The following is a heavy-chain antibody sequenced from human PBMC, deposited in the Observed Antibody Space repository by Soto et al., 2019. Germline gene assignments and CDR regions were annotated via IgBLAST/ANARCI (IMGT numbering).Heavy chain of an antibody. CDR2: IIPIFGTA. J-gene: IGHJ4*02. Sequence: QVQLVQSGAEVKKPGSSVKVSCKASGGTFSSYAISWVRQAPGQGLEWMGGIIPIFGTANYAQKFQGRVTITADESTSTADMELSSLRSEDTAVYYCARVENGYCSGGSCYRFDYWGQGTLVTVSS. CDR3: ARVENGYCSGGSCYRFDY. D-gene: IGHD2-15*01. V-gene: IGHV1-69*01. CDR1: GGTFSSYA.